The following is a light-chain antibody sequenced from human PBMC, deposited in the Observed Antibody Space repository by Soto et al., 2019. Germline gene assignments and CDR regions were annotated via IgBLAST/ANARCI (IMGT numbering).Light chain of an antibody. CDR3: QQYYNWPRT. CDR2: GAS. Sequence: EIVMTQAPATMAVSPGERATLSCRASQSLGSDLAWYQQKPGQAPRIVIFGASARPTGIPDRISGSGSGTELNLTISRLRSEDFAVYFCQQYYNWPRTCGQGTKVDIK. V-gene: IGKV3-15*01. CDR1: QSLGSD. J-gene: IGKJ1*01.